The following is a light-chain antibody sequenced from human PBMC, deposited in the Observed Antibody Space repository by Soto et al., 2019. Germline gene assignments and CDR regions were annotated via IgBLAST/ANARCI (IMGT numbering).Light chain of an antibody. CDR3: QQSYSVPLT. V-gene: IGKV1-39*01. J-gene: IGKJ4*01. CDR1: QSIGTY. Sequence: DIQMTQSPSSLSASVGDRVTITCRASQSIGTYFNWYQQKPGKAPKLLISAASSLQSGVPSRFSGSGSGTDFTLTISSLHPEDFATYYCQQSYSVPLTFGGGTKVEIK. CDR2: AAS.